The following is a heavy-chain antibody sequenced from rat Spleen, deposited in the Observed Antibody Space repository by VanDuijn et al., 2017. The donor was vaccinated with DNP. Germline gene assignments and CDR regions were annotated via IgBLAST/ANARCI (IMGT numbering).Heavy chain of an antibody. J-gene: IGHJ1*01. CDR1: GFTFNNYW. V-gene: IGHV5-31*01. D-gene: IGHD5-1*01. Sequence: EVQLVESGGGLIQPGRSLKLSCVASGFTFNNYWMAWIRQVPGKGLEWVASIPSRGGNTYYPDSVKGRFTISRDNAKNTLYLQMNSLRSEDTATYYCTRGAGSPYWSFDFWGPGTVVTVSS. CDR2: IPSRGGNT. CDR3: TRGAGSPYWSFDF.